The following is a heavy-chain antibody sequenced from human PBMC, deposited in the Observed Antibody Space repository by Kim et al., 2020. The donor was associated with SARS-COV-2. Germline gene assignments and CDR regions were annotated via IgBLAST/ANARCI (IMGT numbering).Heavy chain of an antibody. D-gene: IGHD3-10*01. V-gene: IGHV4-30-2*01. CDR1: GDPLSSGGYS. CDR2: TYRDGST. CDR3: ARLRNCFDP. Sequence: SETLSLTCAVSGDPLSSGGYSWSWIRQPPGKGLEWIGYTYRDGSTYYSPSLKSRLTISIDMAKNQFPLRLTSVTAADTAVYYCARLRNCFDPWGQGTLVT. J-gene: IGHJ5*02.